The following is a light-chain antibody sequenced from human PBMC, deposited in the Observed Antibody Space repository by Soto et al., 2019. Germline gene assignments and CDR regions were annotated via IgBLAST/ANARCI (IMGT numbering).Light chain of an antibody. CDR1: QSVSSSY. Sequence: EIVLTQSPGTLPLSPGERATLSCRASQSVSSSYLAWYQQKPGQAPRLLIYRSSIRATGIPDRFSGSGSETDFTLTISRLEPEDFAVYYCQQYDNSRGLTFGGGTKVDIK. CDR3: QQYDNSRGLT. V-gene: IGKV3-20*01. J-gene: IGKJ4*01. CDR2: RSS.